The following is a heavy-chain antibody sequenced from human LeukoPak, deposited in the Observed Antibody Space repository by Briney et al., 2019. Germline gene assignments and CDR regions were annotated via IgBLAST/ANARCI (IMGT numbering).Heavy chain of an antibody. CDR2: IYYSGST. V-gene: IGHV4-39*07. D-gene: IGHD6-13*01. CDR3: ARDNRAAAATGDY. CDR1: GDSISTSKSY. Sequence: SETLSLTCTVSGDSISTSKSYWGWIRQPPLKGLEWIGSIYYSGSTYYNPSLKSRVTISVDTSKNQFSLKLSSVTAADTAVYCCARDNRAAAATGDYWGQGTLVTVSS. J-gene: IGHJ4*02.